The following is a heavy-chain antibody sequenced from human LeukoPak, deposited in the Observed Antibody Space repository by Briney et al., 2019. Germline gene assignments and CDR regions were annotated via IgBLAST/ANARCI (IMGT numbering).Heavy chain of an antibody. Sequence: GGSLRLSCAASGFTFSSYSMNWVRQAPGKGLEWVSSISSSSSYIYYADSVKGRFTISRDNAKNSLYLQMNSLRAEDTAVYYCARSIQLWPWAGDAFDIWGQGTMVTVSS. D-gene: IGHD5-18*01. J-gene: IGHJ3*02. CDR2: ISSSSSYI. V-gene: IGHV3-21*01. CDR1: GFTFSSYS. CDR3: ARSIQLWPWAGDAFDI.